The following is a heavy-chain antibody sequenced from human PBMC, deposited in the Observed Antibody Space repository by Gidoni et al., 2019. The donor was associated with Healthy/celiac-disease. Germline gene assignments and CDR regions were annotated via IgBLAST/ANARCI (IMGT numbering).Heavy chain of an antibody. V-gene: IGHV4-39*01. Sequence: QLQLQASGPGLVKPSETLSLTCTVSGGSISSSSYYWGWIRQPPGKGLEWIGSIYYSGSTYYNPSLKSRVTISVDTAKNQFSLKLSSVTAADTAVYYCARIRGKDCSSTSCYLYYYYYMDVWGKGTTVTVSS. J-gene: IGHJ6*03. CDR3: ARIRGKDCSSTSCYLYYYYYMDV. CDR2: IYYSGST. D-gene: IGHD2-2*01. CDR1: GGSISSSSYY.